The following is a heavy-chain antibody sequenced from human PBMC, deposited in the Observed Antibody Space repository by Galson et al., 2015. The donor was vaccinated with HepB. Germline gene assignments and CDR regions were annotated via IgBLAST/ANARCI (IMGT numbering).Heavy chain of an antibody. CDR2: IIPIFGTA. Sequence: SVKVSCKASGGTFSSYAISWVRQAPGQGFEWMGGIIPIFGTANYAQKFQGRVTITADESTSTAYMELSSLRSEDTAVYYCARVKPQQLAVDYWGQGTLVTVSS. V-gene: IGHV1-69*13. CDR1: GGTFSSYA. CDR3: ARVKPQQLAVDY. D-gene: IGHD6-6*01. J-gene: IGHJ4*02.